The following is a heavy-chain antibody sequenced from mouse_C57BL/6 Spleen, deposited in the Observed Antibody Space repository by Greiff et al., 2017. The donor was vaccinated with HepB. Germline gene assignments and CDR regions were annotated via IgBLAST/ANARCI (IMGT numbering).Heavy chain of an antibody. CDR2: IHPNSGST. J-gene: IGHJ4*01. D-gene: IGHD1-1*01. CDR3: ARRGALYCSSPYAMDY. V-gene: IGHV1-64*01. CDR1: GYTFTSYW. Sequence: QVQLQQPGAELVKPGASVKLSCKASGYTFTSYWMHWVKQRPGQGLEWIGMIHPNSGSTNYNEKFKSKATLTVDKSSSTAYMQLSSLTSEDSAVYYCARRGALYCSSPYAMDYWGQGTSVTVSS.